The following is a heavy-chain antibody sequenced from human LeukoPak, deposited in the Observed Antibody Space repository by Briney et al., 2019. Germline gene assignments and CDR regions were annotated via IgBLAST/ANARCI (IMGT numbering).Heavy chain of an antibody. J-gene: IGHJ4*02. CDR1: GYTFTGYN. CDR3: ARDGHFDY. CDR2: INPNSGGT. V-gene: IGHV1-2*02. Sequence: ASVKVSCRSSGYTFTGYNMQWLRQAPGQGLERMGWINPNSGGTNYAQKFQGRVTMTRDTSISTAYMELSRLRSDDTAVYYCARDGHFDYWGQGTLVTVSS.